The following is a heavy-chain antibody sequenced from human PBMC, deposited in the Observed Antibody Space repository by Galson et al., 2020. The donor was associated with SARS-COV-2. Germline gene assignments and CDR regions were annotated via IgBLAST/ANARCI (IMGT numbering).Heavy chain of an antibody. CDR1: GYTFSGHY. CDR3: TRGSNSSPFYHFDP. J-gene: IGHJ5*02. CDR2: INPNSGDT. Sequence: ASVKVSCKASGYTFSGHYIHWVRLAPGQGLEWMGRINPNSGDTDVAQKFQGRVTMTTDTSLTTAYMELSRLTSDDTAVYYCTRGSNSSPFYHFDPWGQGTLVTVSS. D-gene: IGHD3-10*01. V-gene: IGHV1-2*06.